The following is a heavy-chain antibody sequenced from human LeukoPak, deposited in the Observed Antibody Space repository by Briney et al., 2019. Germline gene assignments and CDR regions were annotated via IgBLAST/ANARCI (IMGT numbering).Heavy chain of an antibody. Sequence: SETLSLTCTVSGGSISSYYWSWIRQPPGKGLEWIGYVYHSGSTYYNPSLKSRVTISVDMSKNQFSLKLSSVTAADTAVYYCARHGGSYSFDYWGQGTLVTVSS. D-gene: IGHD1-26*01. J-gene: IGHJ4*02. CDR3: ARHGGSYSFDY. V-gene: IGHV4-59*08. CDR2: VYHSGST. CDR1: GGSISSYY.